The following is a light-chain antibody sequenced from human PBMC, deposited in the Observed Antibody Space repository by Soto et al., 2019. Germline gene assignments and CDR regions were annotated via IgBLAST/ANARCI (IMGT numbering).Light chain of an antibody. J-gene: IGLJ1*01. CDR3: SSYTSGSTLV. CDR2: EVS. CDR1: TSDVGGYNY. Sequence: QSALTQPASVSGSPGQSITISCTGTTSDVGGYNYVSWYQHHPDKAPKLMIYEVSNRPSGVSNRFSGSKSGNTAALPISGLQTADEADYYCSSYTSGSTLVFGTGTKVTVL. V-gene: IGLV2-14*01.